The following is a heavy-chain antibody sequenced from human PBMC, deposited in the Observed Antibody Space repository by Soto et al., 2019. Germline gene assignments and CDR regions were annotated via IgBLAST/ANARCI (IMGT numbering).Heavy chain of an antibody. CDR2: IYWDDDK. CDR1: GFSLNTSEVG. D-gene: IGHD2-21*02. Sequence: QITLKESGPALVKPTETLTLACTVSGFSLNTSEVGVGWIRQPPGKALEWLALIYWDDDKRYSPSLRSRLTISKDNSKNQVVLTMTNTDPEDTATYYCAHRRESHILVETAKGAFDIWGQGTMVIVSS. CDR3: AHRRESHILVETAKGAFDI. V-gene: IGHV2-5*02. J-gene: IGHJ3*02.